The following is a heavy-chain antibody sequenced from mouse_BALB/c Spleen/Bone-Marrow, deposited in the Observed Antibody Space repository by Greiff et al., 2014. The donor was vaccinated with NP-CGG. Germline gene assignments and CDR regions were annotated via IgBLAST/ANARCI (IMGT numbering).Heavy chain of an antibody. CDR3: ARARSTMITTGTLDY. CDR2: ISSGSSTI. J-gene: IGHJ4*01. V-gene: IGHV5-17*02. Sequence: EVQGVESGGGLVQPGGSRKLSCAASGFTFSSFGMHWVRQAPEKGLEWVAYISSGSSTIYYADTLKGRFTISRDNPKNTLFLQMTSLRYEGTAMYYCARARSTMITTGTLDYWGQGTSVTVSS. CDR1: GFTFSSFG. D-gene: IGHD2-4*01.